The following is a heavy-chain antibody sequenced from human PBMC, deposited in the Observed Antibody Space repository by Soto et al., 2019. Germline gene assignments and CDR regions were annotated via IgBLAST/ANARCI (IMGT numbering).Heavy chain of an antibody. Sequence: SVKVSCKXSGGTFSSYAISWVRQAPGQGLEWMGGIIPIFGTANYAQKFQGRVTITADESTSTAYMELSSLRSEDTAVYYCARGTAMVSNFDYWGQGTLVTVSS. D-gene: IGHD5-18*01. CDR1: GGTFSSYA. CDR2: IIPIFGTA. V-gene: IGHV1-69*13. J-gene: IGHJ4*02. CDR3: ARGTAMVSNFDY.